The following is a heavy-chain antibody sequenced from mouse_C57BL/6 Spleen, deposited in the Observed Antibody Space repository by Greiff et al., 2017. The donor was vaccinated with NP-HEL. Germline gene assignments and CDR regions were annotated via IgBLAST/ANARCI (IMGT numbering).Heavy chain of an antibody. Sequence: QLQLKQSGPELVKPGASVKISCKASGYAFSSSWMNWVKQRPGKGLEWIGRIYPGDGDTNYNGKFKGKATLTADKSSSTAYMQLSSLTSEDSAVYFCAGTAQAPFAYWGQGTLVTVSA. V-gene: IGHV1-82*01. J-gene: IGHJ3*01. CDR2: IYPGDGDT. D-gene: IGHD3-2*02. CDR3: AGTAQAPFAY. CDR1: GYAFSSSW.